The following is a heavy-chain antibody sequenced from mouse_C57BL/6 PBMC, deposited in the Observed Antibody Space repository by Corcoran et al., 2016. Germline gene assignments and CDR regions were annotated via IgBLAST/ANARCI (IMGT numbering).Heavy chain of an antibody. CDR3: ARDNPGYFDV. V-gene: IGHV8-12*01. Sequence: QVTLKESGPGILQSSQTLSLTCSFSGFSLSTSGMGVSWIRQPSGKGLEWLAHIYWDDDKRYNPSLKSRLTISKDTSRNQVFLKITSVDTADTATYDCARDNPGYFDVWGTGTTVTVSS. J-gene: IGHJ1*03. CDR2: IYWDDDK. D-gene: IGHD1-3*01. CDR1: GFSLSTSGMG.